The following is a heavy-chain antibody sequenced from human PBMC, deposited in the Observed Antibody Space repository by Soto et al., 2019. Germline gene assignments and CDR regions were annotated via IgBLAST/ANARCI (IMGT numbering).Heavy chain of an antibody. D-gene: IGHD2-15*01. Sequence: PSATLSHTCTVSGGSISSYYWSWIRQPPGKGLEWIGYIYYCGSTNYNPSLKSRVTISVDTSKNQFSLTLNSVTAADTAVYYCARSGGSLDYWGQGTLVTVSS. J-gene: IGHJ4*02. CDR3: ARSGGSLDY. V-gene: IGHV4-59*01. CDR2: IYYCGST. CDR1: GGSISSYY.